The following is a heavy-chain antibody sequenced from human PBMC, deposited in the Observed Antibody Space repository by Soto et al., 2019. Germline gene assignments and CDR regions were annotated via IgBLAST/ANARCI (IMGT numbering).Heavy chain of an antibody. D-gene: IGHD3-22*01. J-gene: IGHJ4*02. Sequence: PGGSLLLSCASSGFTFISYAMSWVRPAPGKGLEWVSGIRGSGGSTYYADSVKGRFTISRDNSKNTLYLQMNSLRAEDTAVYYCAKDLGVYYDSSGYPDYWGQGTLVTVS. V-gene: IGHV3-23*01. CDR2: IRGSGGST. CDR1: GFTFISYA. CDR3: AKDLGVYYDSSGYPDY.